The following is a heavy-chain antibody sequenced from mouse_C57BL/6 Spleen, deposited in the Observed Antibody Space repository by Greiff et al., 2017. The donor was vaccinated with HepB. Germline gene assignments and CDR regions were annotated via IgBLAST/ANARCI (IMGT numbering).Heavy chain of an antibody. D-gene: IGHD1-1*01. CDR2: FYPGSGSI. CDR1: GYTFTEYT. V-gene: IGHV1-62-2*01. J-gene: IGHJ2*01. Sequence: QVHVKQSGAELVKPGASVKLSCKASGYTFTEYTIHWVKQRSGQGLEWIGWFYPGSGSIKYNEKFKDKATLTADKSSSTVYMELSRLTSEDSAVYFCARHDYYGSSYGYFDYWGQGTTLTVSS. CDR3: ARHDYYGSSYGYFDY.